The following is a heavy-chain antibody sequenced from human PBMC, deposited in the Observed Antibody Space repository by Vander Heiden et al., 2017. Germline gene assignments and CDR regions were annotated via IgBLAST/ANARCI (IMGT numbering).Heavy chain of an antibody. D-gene: IGHD1-26*01. Sequence: EVQLVESGGGLVQPGGSLRLSCAASGFPFSSYSMNWVRQAPGKGLEWVSYISSSSSTIYYADSVKGRFTISRDNAKNSLYLQMNSLRAEDTAVYYCAREVGAIVYDAFDIWGQGTMVTVSS. J-gene: IGHJ3*02. CDR1: GFPFSSYS. V-gene: IGHV3-48*01. CDR3: AREVGAIVYDAFDI. CDR2: ISSSSSTI.